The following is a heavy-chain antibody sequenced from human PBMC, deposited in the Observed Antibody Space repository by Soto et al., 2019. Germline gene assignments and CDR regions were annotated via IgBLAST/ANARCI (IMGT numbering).Heavy chain of an antibody. V-gene: IGHV4-59*01. CDR2: IYYSGST. D-gene: IGHD3-9*01. CDR3: ARALILTGYYIHDAFGI. CDR1: GGSISSYY. J-gene: IGHJ3*02. Sequence: SETLSLTCTVSGGSISSYYWSWIRQPPGKGLEWIGYIYYSGSTNYNPSLKSRVTISVDTSKNQFSLKLSSVTAADTAVYYCARALILTGYYIHDAFGIWGQGTMVTAS.